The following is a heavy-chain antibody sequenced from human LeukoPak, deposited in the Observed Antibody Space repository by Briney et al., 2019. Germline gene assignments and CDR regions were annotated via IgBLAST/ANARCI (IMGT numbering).Heavy chain of an antibody. Sequence: QPGGTLRLSCAASGFTFSSYGMSWVRQAPGKGLEWVSAISGSGGGTYYADSVKGRFTISRDNSKNTLYLQMNSLRAEDTAVYYCAKGVMVRGVSLYYFDYWGQGTLVTVSS. D-gene: IGHD3-10*01. V-gene: IGHV3-23*01. J-gene: IGHJ4*02. CDR1: GFTFSSYG. CDR2: ISGSGGGT. CDR3: AKGVMVRGVSLYYFDY.